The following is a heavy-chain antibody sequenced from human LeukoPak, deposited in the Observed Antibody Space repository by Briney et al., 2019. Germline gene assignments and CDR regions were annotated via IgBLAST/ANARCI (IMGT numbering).Heavy chain of an antibody. J-gene: IGHJ4*02. Sequence: GGSLRLSCAASGFTFSSYAMSWVRQAPGKGLEWVSAISGSGGSTYYADSVKGRFTISRDDSKNTLYLQMNSLRAEDTAVYYCAKDIVGATDFFDYWGQGTLVTVSS. CDR1: GFTFSSYA. CDR2: ISGSGGST. D-gene: IGHD1-26*01. CDR3: AKDIVGATDFFDY. V-gene: IGHV3-23*01.